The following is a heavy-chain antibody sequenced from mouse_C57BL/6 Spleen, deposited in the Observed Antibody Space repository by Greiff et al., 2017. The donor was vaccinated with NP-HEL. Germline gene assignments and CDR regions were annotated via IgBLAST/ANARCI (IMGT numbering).Heavy chain of an antibody. Sequence: QVHVKQSGAELVKPGASVKISCKASGYAFSSYWMNWVKQRPGKGLEWIGQIYPGDGDTNYNGKFKGKATLTADKSSSTAYMQLSSLTSEDSAVYFCARSRDYYGSSLDYWGQGTTLTVSS. J-gene: IGHJ2*01. CDR1: GYAFSSYW. CDR2: IYPGDGDT. CDR3: ARSRDYYGSSLDY. V-gene: IGHV1-80*01. D-gene: IGHD1-1*01.